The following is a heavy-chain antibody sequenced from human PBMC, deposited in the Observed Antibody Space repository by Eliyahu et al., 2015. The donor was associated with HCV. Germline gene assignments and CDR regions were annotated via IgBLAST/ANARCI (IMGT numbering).Heavy chain of an antibody. CDR2: ISYDGSNK. J-gene: IGHJ4*02. Sequence: QVQLVESGGGVVXPGRSXRLSCAAPGFTFRXYAMHWVRQAPGKGVEWVAXISYDGSNKYYADSVKGRFTISRDNSKNTLYLQMNSLRAEDTAVYYCARDSGSGYSDYWGQGTLVTVSS. CDR3: ARDSGSGYSDY. CDR1: GFTFRXYA. D-gene: IGHD6-19*01. V-gene: IGHV3-30-3*01.